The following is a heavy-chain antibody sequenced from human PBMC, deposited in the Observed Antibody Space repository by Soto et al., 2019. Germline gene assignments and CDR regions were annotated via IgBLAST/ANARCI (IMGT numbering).Heavy chain of an antibody. J-gene: IGHJ4*02. CDR1: GFTFSNVW. Sequence: GSLRLSCVASGFTFSNVWMSWVRQAPGKGLEWVGLIKKKADGWTTEYAAPLKGRFTISRDDSKNTLYMQMNSLKTEDTAVYYCMTKYLDWGQGTLVTVAS. V-gene: IGHV3-15*01. CDR3: MTKYLD. D-gene: IGHD2-2*01. CDR2: IKKKADGWTT.